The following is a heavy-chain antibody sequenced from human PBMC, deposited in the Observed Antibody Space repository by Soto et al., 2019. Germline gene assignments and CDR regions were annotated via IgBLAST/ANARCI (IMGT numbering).Heavy chain of an antibody. CDR1: GFTFSSYA. Sequence: GGSLRLSCAASGFTFSSYAMSWVRQAPGKGLEWVSYISSIGSTIYYADSVKGRFTISRDNAKNSLYLQMNSLRAEDTAVYYCASPYDFLSGYSRPALRLHGMDVWGQGTTVTVSS. CDR2: ISSIGSTI. D-gene: IGHD3-3*01. CDR3: ASPYDFLSGYSRPALRLHGMDV. V-gene: IGHV3-48*04. J-gene: IGHJ6*02.